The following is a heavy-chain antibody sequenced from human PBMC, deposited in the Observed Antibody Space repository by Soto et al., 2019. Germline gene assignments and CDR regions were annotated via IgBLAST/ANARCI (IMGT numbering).Heavy chain of an antibody. Sequence: ASVKVSCKASGCTFTSYAMHWVRQAPGQRLEWMGWINAGNGNTKYSQKFQGRVTMSVDTSKNQFSLKLSSVTAADTAVYYCARDLIALVAAIAGRDNWFDPWGQGTLVTVSS. V-gene: IGHV1-3*01. CDR2: INAGNGNT. J-gene: IGHJ5*02. D-gene: IGHD2-15*01. CDR1: GCTFTSYA. CDR3: ARDLIALVAAIAGRDNWFDP.